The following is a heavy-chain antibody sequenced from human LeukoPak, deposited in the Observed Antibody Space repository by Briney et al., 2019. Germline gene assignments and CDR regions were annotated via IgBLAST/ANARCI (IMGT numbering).Heavy chain of an antibody. Sequence: SETLSLTCTVSGASITSYYWSWIRQPPGKGPEWIGYIYYSGSTTYNPSLKSRVTMSVDTSKSQFSLNLSSVTAADTAVYYCATTQGNPFGYWGQGTLATVSS. CDR1: GASITSYY. CDR2: IYYSGST. CDR3: ATTQGNPFGY. J-gene: IGHJ4*02. V-gene: IGHV4-59*08. D-gene: IGHD3-10*01.